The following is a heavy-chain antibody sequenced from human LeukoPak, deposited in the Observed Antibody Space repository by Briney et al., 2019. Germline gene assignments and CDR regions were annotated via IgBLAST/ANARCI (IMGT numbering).Heavy chain of an antibody. CDR2: IIPILGIA. CDR3: ARSASIAAAGIDY. Sequence: ASVKVSCKASGGTFSSYAISWVRQAPGQGLEWMGRIIPILGIANYAQKFQGRVTITADKSTSTAYMELSSLRSEDTAVYYCARSASIAAAGIDYWGQGTLVTVSS. J-gene: IGHJ4*02. CDR1: GGTFSSYA. V-gene: IGHV1-69*04. D-gene: IGHD6-13*01.